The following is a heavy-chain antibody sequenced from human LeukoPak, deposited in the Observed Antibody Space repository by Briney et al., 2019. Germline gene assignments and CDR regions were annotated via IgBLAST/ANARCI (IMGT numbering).Heavy chain of an antibody. V-gene: IGHV3-21*01. CDR2: ISSGGSLI. Sequence: GGSLRLSCAASGLTLITFTVDWLRQAPGKGLEWVSSISSGGSLIYFADSLKGRFTISRDNAKNSLYLQMNSLRDEDTAVYYSAEEGGGTLFGVVTTDGYMDVWGKGTTVTVSS. CDR1: GLTLITFT. CDR3: AEEGGGTLFGVVTTDGYMDV. D-gene: IGHD3-3*01. J-gene: IGHJ6*03.